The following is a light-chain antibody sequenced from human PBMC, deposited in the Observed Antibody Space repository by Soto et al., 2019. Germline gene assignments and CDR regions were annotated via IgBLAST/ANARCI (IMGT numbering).Light chain of an antibody. V-gene: IGKV1-39*01. J-gene: IGKJ3*01. CDR2: TAS. CDR3: QQSYSIPFT. Sequence: DIQVTQSPSSLSASVGDRVTITCRASQSISNYLNWYQQKPGKAPKLLIYTASSLQSGVPSRFSGSRSGTDFTLTISSLQPEDFAAYFCQQSYSIPFTFGPGTKVDIK. CDR1: QSISNY.